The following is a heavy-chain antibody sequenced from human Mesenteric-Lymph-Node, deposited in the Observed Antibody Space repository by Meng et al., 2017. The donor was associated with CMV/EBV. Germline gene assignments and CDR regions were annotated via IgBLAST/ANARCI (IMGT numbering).Heavy chain of an antibody. CDR3: AREYWNYNWFDP. D-gene: IGHD2/OR15-2a*01. V-gene: IGHV3-53*01. J-gene: IGHJ5*02. CDR1: GFTVSSNY. CDR2: IYSGGDT. Sequence: GGSLRLSCAVSGFTVSSNYMTWVRQAPGKGLEWVSLIYSGGDTHYADSVKGRFTISRDNSKNSLYLQMNSLRADDTAVYYCAREYWNYNWFDPWGQGTLVTVSS.